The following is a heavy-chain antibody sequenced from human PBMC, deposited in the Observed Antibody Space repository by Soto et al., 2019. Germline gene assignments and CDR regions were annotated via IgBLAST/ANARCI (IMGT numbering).Heavy chain of an antibody. D-gene: IGHD3-16*02. J-gene: IGHJ5*02. Sequence: GGSLRLSCAASGFTFSSYSMNWVRQAPGKGLEWVSSISSSSSYIYYADSVKGRFTISRDNAKNSLYLQMNSLRAEDTAEYYCARDSTYDYVWGSYRLGGGWFDPWGQGALVTVSS. CDR3: ARDSTYDYVWGSYRLGGGWFDP. CDR1: GFTFSSYS. V-gene: IGHV3-21*01. CDR2: ISSSSSYI.